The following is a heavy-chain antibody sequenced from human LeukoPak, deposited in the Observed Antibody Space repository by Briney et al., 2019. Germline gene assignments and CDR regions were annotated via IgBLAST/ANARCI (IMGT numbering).Heavy chain of an antibody. Sequence: GGSLRLSCAASGFTISSYSMNWVRQAPGKELEWVSSISSSSSYIYYADSVKGRFTISRDNAKNSLYLQMNSLRAEDTAVYYCARDVYSGSYHLFDYWGQGTLVTVSS. CDR3: ARDVYSGSYHLFDY. D-gene: IGHD1-26*01. V-gene: IGHV3-21*01. J-gene: IGHJ4*02. CDR2: ISSSSSYI. CDR1: GFTISSYS.